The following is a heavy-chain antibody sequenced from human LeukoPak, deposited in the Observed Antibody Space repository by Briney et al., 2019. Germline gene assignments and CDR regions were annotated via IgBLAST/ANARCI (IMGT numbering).Heavy chain of an antibody. Sequence: GGSLTLSCAISGFTSTTAWMTWVRQAPGKGLEWVADIRQDGSDKYYVDSVKGRFIISRDNAKRSVSLHMNNLRVEDTAVYYCVVYKYILSWSAFDFWGRGTMVTVSS. CDR3: VVYKYILSWSAFDF. CDR1: GFTSTTAW. J-gene: IGHJ3*01. D-gene: IGHD6-13*01. CDR2: IRQDGSDK. V-gene: IGHV3-7*01.